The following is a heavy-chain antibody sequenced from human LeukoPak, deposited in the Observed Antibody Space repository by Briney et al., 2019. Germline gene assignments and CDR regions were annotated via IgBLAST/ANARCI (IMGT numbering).Heavy chain of an antibody. CDR1: GGTFISYA. D-gene: IGHD3-10*01. V-gene: IGHV1-69*05. J-gene: IGHJ4*02. Sequence: SVKVSCKASGGTFISYAISWVRQAPGQGLEWMGGIIPIFGTANYAQKFQGRVTITTDESTSTAYMELSSLRSEDTAVYHCARVRGRRFGEFSGYDYWGQGTLVTVSS. CDR3: ARVRGRRFGEFSGYDY. CDR2: IIPIFGTA.